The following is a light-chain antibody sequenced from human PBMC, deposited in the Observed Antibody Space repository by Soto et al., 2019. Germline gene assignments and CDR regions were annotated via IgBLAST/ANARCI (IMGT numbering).Light chain of an antibody. J-gene: IGKJ5*01. Sequence: EGVLTQSPGTLSLSRAARRTLAYVSVQSVNSNYLAWYQQHPGQPPRLLIYGISTRATGIPARLSGSGSGTDFTLTISRLEPEDFAVYYCQQYGSSPPITFGKGTRLEIK. CDR3: QQYGSSPPIT. CDR2: GIS. CDR1: QSVNSNY. V-gene: IGKV3-20*01.